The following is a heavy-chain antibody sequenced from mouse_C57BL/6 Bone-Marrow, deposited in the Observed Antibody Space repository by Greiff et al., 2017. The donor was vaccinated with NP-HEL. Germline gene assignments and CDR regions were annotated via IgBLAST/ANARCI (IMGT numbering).Heavy chain of an antibody. CDR3: ARWGITTVVATNFDV. Sequence: QVQLQQPGAELVKPGASVKMSCKASGYTFTSYWITWVKQRPGQGLEWIGDIYPGSGSTNYNEKFKSKATLTVDTSSSTAYMQLSSLTSEDSAVYYCARWGITTVVATNFDVWGTGTTVTVSS. CDR2: IYPGSGST. V-gene: IGHV1-55*01. J-gene: IGHJ1*03. D-gene: IGHD1-1*01. CDR1: GYTFTSYW.